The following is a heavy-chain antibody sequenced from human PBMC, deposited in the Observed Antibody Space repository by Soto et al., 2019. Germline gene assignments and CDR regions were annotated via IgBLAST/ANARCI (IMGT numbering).Heavy chain of an antibody. D-gene: IGHD5-12*01. J-gene: IGHJ4*02. CDR2: IYPGDSDT. CDR3: ARHSARRDGYNYRFASDY. Sequence: EVQLVQSGAEVRKPGESLQIACKVTGYSLTSYWIGWVRQMPGKGLEWMGIIYPGDSDTRYSPSFQGQVTISVDKSISTAYLQWSRLKASDTAMYYCARHSARRDGYNYRFASDYWGQGTLVTVSS. V-gene: IGHV5-51*01. CDR1: GYSLTSYW.